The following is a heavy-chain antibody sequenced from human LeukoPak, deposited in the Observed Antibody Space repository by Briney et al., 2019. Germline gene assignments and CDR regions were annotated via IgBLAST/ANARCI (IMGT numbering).Heavy chain of an antibody. D-gene: IGHD2-2*01. CDR3: ARETPILGYCSSTSCAIDY. V-gene: IGHV1-18*01. CDR2: ISAYNGNT. J-gene: IGHJ4*02. CDR1: GYTSTSYG. Sequence: ASVKVSCKASGYTSTSYGISWVRQAPGQGLEWMGWISAYNGNTNYAQKLQGRVTMTTDTSTSTAYMELRSLRSDDTAVYYCARETPILGYCSSTSCAIDYWGQGTLVTVSS.